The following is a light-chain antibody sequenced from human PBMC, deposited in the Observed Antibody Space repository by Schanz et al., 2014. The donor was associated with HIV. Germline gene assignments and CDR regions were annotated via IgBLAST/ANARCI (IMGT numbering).Light chain of an antibody. CDR2: GAS. CDR1: QIISTS. Sequence: VLTQSPATLSVYPGERVTLSCRTTQIISTSLAWYQQRPGQPPRLLIYGASTRATGIPARFSGSGSGTEFTLTISSLQSEDFAVYYCQQYGSSPPYTFGQGTNLDIK. CDR3: QQYGSSPPYT. J-gene: IGKJ2*01. V-gene: IGKV3-15*01.